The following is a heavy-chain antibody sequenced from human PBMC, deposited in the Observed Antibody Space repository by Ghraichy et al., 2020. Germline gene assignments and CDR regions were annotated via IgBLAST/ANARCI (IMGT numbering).Heavy chain of an antibody. J-gene: IGHJ4*02. D-gene: IGHD5-12*01. Sequence: GGSLRLSCAASGFTFNSYAMSWVRQAPGKGLEWVSAISGSGDSTKYADSVKGRFTISRDISRNTLDLQMNSLRVEDTAIYYCAKGSHSGNDYWYYFDYWGQGTLVTVFS. V-gene: IGHV3-23*01. CDR3: AKGSHSGNDYWYYFDY. CDR1: GFTFNSYA. CDR2: ISGSGDST.